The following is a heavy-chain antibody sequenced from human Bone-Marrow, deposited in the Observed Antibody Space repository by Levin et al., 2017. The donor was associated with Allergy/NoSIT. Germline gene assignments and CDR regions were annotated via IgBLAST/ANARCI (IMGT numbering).Heavy chain of an antibody. J-gene: IGHJ5*02. Sequence: GGSLRLSCAASGLTFSTSFSTYAMSWVRQAPGKGLEWVSSISGNVDGTYYADSVKGRFTMSRDNSRNTLYLQMNSLRAEDTALYYCAKGLGPAIRGTNGVGNWFDPWGQGTLVTVSS. CDR2: ISGNVDGT. V-gene: IGHV3-23*01. CDR1: GLTFSTSFSTYA. D-gene: IGHD1-7*01. CDR3: AKGLGPAIRGTNGVGNWFDP.